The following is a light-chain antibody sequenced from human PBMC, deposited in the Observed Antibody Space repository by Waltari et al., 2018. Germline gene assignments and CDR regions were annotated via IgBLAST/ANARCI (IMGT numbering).Light chain of an antibody. CDR2: QDS. J-gene: IGLJ1*01. Sequence: SYELTQPTSVSVSPGQTASITGSRHKLGAKYACWYQQKPGQSPVLVIYQDSKRPSGIPERFSGSNSGNTATLTISGTQAMDEADYYCQAWDSSTATYVFGTGTKVTVL. CDR3: QAWDSSTATYV. V-gene: IGLV3-1*01. CDR1: KLGAKY.